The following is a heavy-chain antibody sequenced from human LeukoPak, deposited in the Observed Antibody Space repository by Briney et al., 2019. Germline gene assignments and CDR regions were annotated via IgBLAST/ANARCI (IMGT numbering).Heavy chain of an antibody. D-gene: IGHD6-19*01. Sequence: SETLSLTCAVYGGSFSGYYWSWIRQPPGKGLEWIGEINHSGSTNYNPSLKSRVTISVDTSKNQVSLKLSSVTAADTGVYYCARLQAGIGFDPWGQGTLVTVSS. CDR1: GGSFSGYY. CDR2: INHSGST. J-gene: IGHJ5*02. V-gene: IGHV4-34*01. CDR3: ARLQAGIGFDP.